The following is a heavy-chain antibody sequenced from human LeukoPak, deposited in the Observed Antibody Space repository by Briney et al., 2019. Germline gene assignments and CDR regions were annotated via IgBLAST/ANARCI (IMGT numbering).Heavy chain of an antibody. CDR1: GFTFSSYG. J-gene: IGHJ5*02. V-gene: IGHV3-30*02. D-gene: IGHD3-10*01. CDR3: ARHESLWFGSNNNWFDP. Sequence: GGSLRLSCAASGFTFSSYGMHWVRQAPGKGLEWVAFIRYDGSNKYYADSVKGRFTISRDNSKNTLYLQMNSLRAEDTAVYYCARHESLWFGSNNNWFDPWGQGTLVTVSS. CDR2: IRYDGSNK.